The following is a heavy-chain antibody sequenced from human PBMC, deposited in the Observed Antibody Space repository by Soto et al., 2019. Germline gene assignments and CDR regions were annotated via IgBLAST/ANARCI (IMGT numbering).Heavy chain of an antibody. D-gene: IGHD6-19*01. J-gene: IGHJ4*02. V-gene: IGHV1-2*02. CDR2: INPNNGGT. CDR1: GYTFSGFY. CDR3: ARAAVTGTAGLDF. Sequence: ASVKVSCKASGYTFSGFYMHWVRQAPGRGLEGMGWINPNNGGTKSAEKFQGRVTMTRDTSISTAYVELSRLTSDDTAVYYCARAAVTGTAGLDFWGQGTMVTVSS.